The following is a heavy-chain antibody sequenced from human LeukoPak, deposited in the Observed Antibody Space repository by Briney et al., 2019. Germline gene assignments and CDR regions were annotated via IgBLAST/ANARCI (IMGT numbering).Heavy chain of an antibody. Sequence: GASVKVSCKASGYTFTGYYMPWVRQAPGQGLEWMGRINPNCGGTNYAQKFQGRVTMTRDTSISTAYMELSRLRSDDTAVYYCASSGEATVTDAEYFQHWGQGTLVTVSS. V-gene: IGHV1-2*06. CDR3: ASSGEATVTDAEYFQH. J-gene: IGHJ1*01. CDR1: GYTFTGYY. CDR2: INPNCGGT. D-gene: IGHD4-17*01.